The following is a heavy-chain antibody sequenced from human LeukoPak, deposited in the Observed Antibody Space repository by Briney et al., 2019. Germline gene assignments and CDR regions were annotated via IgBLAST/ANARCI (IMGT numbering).Heavy chain of an antibody. CDR1: GYSISSGYY. V-gene: IGHV4-38-2*01. Sequence: SETLSLTCAVSGYSISSGYYWGWIRQPPGKGLEWIGSIYHSGSTYYNPSLKSRVTISVDTSKNQFSLKLSSVTAADTAVYYCARRTYTRPGYCSGGSCQYFDDWGQGTLVSVSS. CDR2: IYHSGST. D-gene: IGHD2-15*01. J-gene: IGHJ4*02. CDR3: ARRTYTRPGYCSGGSCQYFDD.